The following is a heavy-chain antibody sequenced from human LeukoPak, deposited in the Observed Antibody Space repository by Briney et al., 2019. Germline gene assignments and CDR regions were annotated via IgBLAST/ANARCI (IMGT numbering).Heavy chain of an antibody. CDR3: ARDGDAWDY. CDR1: GFTFSSYA. J-gene: IGHJ4*02. Sequence: GGSLRLSCAASGFTFSSYAMSWVRQAPGKGLEWVSAISGSGGSTYYADSVKGRFTISRDNAKNSLYLQMNSLRAEDTAVYYRARDGDAWDYWGQGTLVTVSS. V-gene: IGHV3-23*01. D-gene: IGHD4-17*01. CDR2: ISGSGGST.